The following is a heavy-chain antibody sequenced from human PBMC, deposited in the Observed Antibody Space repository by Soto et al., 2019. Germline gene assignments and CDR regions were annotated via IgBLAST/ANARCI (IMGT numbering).Heavy chain of an antibody. CDR2: MNPDSGNT. V-gene: IGHV1-8*01. CDR3: ARKVRWLQLRRFDY. Sequence: ASVKVSCKASGYTFTSYDINWVRQATGQGLEWMGWMNPDSGNTGYAQKFQGRATMTRNTSISTAYMELSSLRSEDTAVYYCARKVRWLQLRRFDYWGQGTLVTVSS. J-gene: IGHJ4*02. D-gene: IGHD5-12*01. CDR1: GYTFTSYD.